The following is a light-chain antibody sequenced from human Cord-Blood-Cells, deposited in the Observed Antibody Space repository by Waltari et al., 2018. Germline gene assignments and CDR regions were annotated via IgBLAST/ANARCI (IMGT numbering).Light chain of an antibody. CDR3: CSYAGSYSYV. Sequence: QSALTQPRSVSGSPGQSVTISCPGTSSDVGGYNYVSWYHQHPGKAPQLMIYDVSKRPSGVPDRFSGSKSGNTASLTISGLQAEDEADYYCCSYAGSYSYVFGTGTKVTVL. V-gene: IGLV2-11*01. CDR2: DVS. J-gene: IGLJ1*01. CDR1: SSDVGGYNY.